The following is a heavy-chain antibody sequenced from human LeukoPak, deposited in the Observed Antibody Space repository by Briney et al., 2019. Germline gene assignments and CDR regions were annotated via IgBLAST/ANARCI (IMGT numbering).Heavy chain of an antibody. J-gene: IGHJ4*02. Sequence: GGSLRLSCAASGFTFDDYAMHWVRQAPGKGLEWVSGISWNSGSIGYADSVKGRFTISRDNAKSSLFLQMNSLRDEDTAVYYCARVQTTPQYFDYWGQGTLVTVSS. CDR2: ISWNSGSI. V-gene: IGHV3-9*01. CDR1: GFTFDDYA. CDR3: ARVQTTPQYFDY. D-gene: IGHD1-1*01.